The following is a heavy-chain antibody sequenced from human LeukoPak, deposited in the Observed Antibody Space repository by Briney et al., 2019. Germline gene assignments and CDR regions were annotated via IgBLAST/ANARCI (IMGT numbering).Heavy chain of an antibody. J-gene: IGHJ4*02. D-gene: IGHD2-2*01. CDR1: GFTFNRYW. Sequence: GGSLRLSCVASGFTFNRYWMIWVRQAPGKGLEWVANVNRDGNEKHYVDSVEGRFTISRDNAKNSLYLQMNSLRAEDTAVYYCARDPPLGSCSTISCPHLDYWGQGALVTVSS. V-gene: IGHV3-7*01. CDR3: ARDPPLGSCSTISCPHLDY. CDR2: VNRDGNEK.